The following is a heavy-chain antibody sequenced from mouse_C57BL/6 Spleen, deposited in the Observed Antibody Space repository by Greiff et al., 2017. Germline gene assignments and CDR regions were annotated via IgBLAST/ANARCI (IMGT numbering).Heavy chain of an antibody. CDR3: ARRGSSGYVWFAY. Sequence: QVQLKQSGPELVKPGASVKLSCKASGYTFTSYDINWVKQRPGQGLEWIGWIYPRDGSTKYNEKFKGKATLTVDTSSSTAYMELHSLTSEDSAVYFCARRGSSGYVWFAYWGQGTLVTVSA. CDR1: GYTFTSYD. V-gene: IGHV1-85*01. CDR2: IYPRDGST. D-gene: IGHD3-2*02. J-gene: IGHJ3*01.